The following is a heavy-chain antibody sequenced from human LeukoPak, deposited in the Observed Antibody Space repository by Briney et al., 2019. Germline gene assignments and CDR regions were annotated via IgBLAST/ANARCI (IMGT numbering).Heavy chain of an antibody. J-gene: IGHJ6*03. D-gene: IGHD3-10*01. V-gene: IGHV3-9*01. CDR3: VKEGEMGQNYYGSGRYYYYMDV. CDR2: INWNSGTI. CDR1: GFTFDDFA. Sequence: GGSLRLSCAASGFTFDDFAMHWVRQAPGKGREWVSGINWNSGTIAYAVSVKGRFTISRDNAKNSLYLQMNSLRADDTALYYCVKEGEMGQNYYGSGRYYYYMDVWGKGTMVTVS.